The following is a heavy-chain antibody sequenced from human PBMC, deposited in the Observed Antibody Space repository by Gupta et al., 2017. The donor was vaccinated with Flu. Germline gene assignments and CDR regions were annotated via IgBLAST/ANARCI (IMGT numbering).Heavy chain of an antibody. D-gene: IGHD2-21*02. CDR2: ISGSGSIV. V-gene: IGHV3-11*01. CDR3: ERGGTGDNRYQFKFYGMDV. CDR1: GSLSSAYY. Sequence: QMQLLESGVGMAKPGGSLSLSCAASGSLSSAYYLYWIRQTPGKGLEWLAYISGSGSIVNYGDSLGRRFSISRDNARQSLFLQMNGLTVDDSAIYYCERGGTGDNRYQFKFYGMDVWGQGTTVTVAS. J-gene: IGHJ6*02.